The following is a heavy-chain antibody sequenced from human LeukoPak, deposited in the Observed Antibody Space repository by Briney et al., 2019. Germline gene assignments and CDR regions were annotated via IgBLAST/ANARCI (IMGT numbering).Heavy chain of an antibody. V-gene: IGHV3-53*01. J-gene: IGHJ4*02. CDR2: IYSGGST. CDR3: ARDHSGYLTYYFDY. D-gene: IGHD3-22*01. CDR1: GFTVSSNY. Sequence: GGSLRLSCAASGFTVSSNYMGWVRQAPGKGLEWVSVIYSGGSTYYADSVKGRFTISRDNSKNTLHLQMNSLRAEDTAVYYCARDHSGYLTYYFDYWGQGTLVTVSS.